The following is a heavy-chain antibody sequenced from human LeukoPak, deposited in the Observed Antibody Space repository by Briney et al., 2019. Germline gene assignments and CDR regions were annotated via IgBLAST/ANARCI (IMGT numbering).Heavy chain of an antibody. D-gene: IGHD5-12*01. CDR3: AKDGGYYDFDS. V-gene: IGHV3-23*01. CDR1: GFTFSSYG. Sequence: GESLRLSCTASGFTFSSYGMHWVRQAPGKGLEWVSVISGSDGSTYYADSVKGRFTISRDNSKNTLYLQMYSLRVEDTAVYYCAKDGGYYDFDSWGQGTLVTVSS. CDR2: ISGSDGST. J-gene: IGHJ4*02.